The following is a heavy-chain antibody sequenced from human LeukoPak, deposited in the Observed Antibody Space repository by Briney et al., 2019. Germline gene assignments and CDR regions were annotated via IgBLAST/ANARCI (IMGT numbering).Heavy chain of an antibody. CDR1: GGSLSSYY. Sequence: PSETLSLTCSVSGGSLSSYYWSWIRQPPGKELDWIGYIYYSGSTNYNPSLKSRVTISLDTSKNQFSLKLSSVSAADTAVYYCARYSNAVAGARWFDHWGQGTLVTVSS. CDR3: ARYSNAVAGARWFDH. V-gene: IGHV4-59*01. J-gene: IGHJ5*02. CDR2: IYYSGST. D-gene: IGHD2-21*01.